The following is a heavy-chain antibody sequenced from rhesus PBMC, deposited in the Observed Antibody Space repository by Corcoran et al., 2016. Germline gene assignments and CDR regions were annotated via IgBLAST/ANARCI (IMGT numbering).Heavy chain of an antibody. CDR1: GGSISGGYG. D-gene: IGHD1-1*01. CDR2: IFGNGGGT. CDR3: ARGVHLEDV. J-gene: IGHJ5-1*01. V-gene: IGHV4-106*01. Sequence: QLQLQESGPGLVKPSETLSLTCAVSGGSISGGYGWNWIRQPPGKGLEWIGPIFGNGGGTYYNPSLKSRVTISTDTSKNQFSRKLSSVTAADTAIYYCARGVHLEDVWGPGVLVTVSS.